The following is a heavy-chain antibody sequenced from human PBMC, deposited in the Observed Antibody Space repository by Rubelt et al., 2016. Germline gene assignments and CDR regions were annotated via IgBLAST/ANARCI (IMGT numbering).Heavy chain of an antibody. D-gene: IGHD3-3*01. CDR3: ARVVNGNTIAFDI. V-gene: IGHV3-30*04. J-gene: IGHJ3*02. Sequence: VQLVESGGGLVQPGGSLRLSCGASGFTFSSYAMHWVRQAPGKGLEWVAVISHDGSNDYYADSVKGRFTISRDNAKNTLYLQMNTLRAEDTAVYYCARVVNGNTIAFDIWGQGTMVTVSS. CDR1: GFTFSSYA. CDR2: ISHDGSND.